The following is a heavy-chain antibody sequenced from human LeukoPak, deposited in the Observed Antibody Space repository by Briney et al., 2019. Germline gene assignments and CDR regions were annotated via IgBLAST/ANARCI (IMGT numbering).Heavy chain of an antibody. CDR3: AREDDFWSGYYPKYYYYGMDV. CDR2: ISYDGSNK. J-gene: IGHJ6*02. Sequence: PGGSLRLSCAASGFTFNTYNMIWVRQAPGKGLEWVAVISYDGSNKYYADSVKGRFTISRDNSKNTLYLQMNSLRAEDTAVYYCAREDDFWSGYYPKYYYYGMDVWGQGTTVTVSS. V-gene: IGHV3-30-3*01. CDR1: GFTFNTYN. D-gene: IGHD3-3*01.